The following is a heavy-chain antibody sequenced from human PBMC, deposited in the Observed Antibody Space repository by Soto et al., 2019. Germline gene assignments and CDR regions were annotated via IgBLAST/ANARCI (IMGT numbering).Heavy chain of an antibody. CDR2: INHGGST. CDR1: GGSFSGYY. J-gene: IGHJ6*03. Sequence: PSETLSLTCAVYGGSFSGYYWSWIRQPPGKGLEWIGEINHGGSTNYNPSLKSRVTISVDTSKNQFSLKLSSVTAADTAVYYCASGYSYGYYYYYYMDVWGKGTTVTVSS. V-gene: IGHV4-34*01. CDR3: ASGYSYGYYYYYYMDV. D-gene: IGHD5-18*01.